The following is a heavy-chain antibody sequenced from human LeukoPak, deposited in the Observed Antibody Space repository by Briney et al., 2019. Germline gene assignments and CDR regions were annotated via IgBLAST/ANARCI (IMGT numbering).Heavy chain of an antibody. CDR1: GGSFSGYY. CDR2: IYYSGST. CDR3: ARASKYDFDY. Sequence: SETLSLTCAVYGGSFSGYYWSWIRQHPGKGLEWIGYIYYSGSTYYNPSLKSRVTISVDTSKNQFSLKLSSVTAADTAVYYCARASKYDFDYWGQGTLVTVSS. J-gene: IGHJ4*02. V-gene: IGHV4-31*11. D-gene: IGHD3-3*02.